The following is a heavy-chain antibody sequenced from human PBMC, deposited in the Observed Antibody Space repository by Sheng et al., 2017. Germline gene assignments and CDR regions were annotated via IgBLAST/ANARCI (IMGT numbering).Heavy chain of an antibody. J-gene: IGHJ5*02. V-gene: IGHV1-69*04. CDR1: GGTFSSYA. CDR2: IIPILGIA. CDR3: ARSPEDYYGSGETGWFDP. D-gene: IGHD3-10*01. Sequence: QVQLVQSGAEVKKPGSSVKVSCKASGGTFSSYAISWVRQAPGQGLEWMGGIIPILGIANYAQKFQGRVTITADKSTSTAYMELSSLRSEDTAVYYCARSPEDYYGSGETGWFDPWGQGTLVTVSS.